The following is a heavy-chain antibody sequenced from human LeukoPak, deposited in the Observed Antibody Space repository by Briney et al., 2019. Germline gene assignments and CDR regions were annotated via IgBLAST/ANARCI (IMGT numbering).Heavy chain of an antibody. Sequence: PGGSLRLSCASSGFTFSSYGMHWVRQAPGKGLEWVAVISYDGSNKYYADSVKGRFTISRDNSKNTLYLQMNSLRAEDTAVYYCAKDRFGGYSGYDSSDYWGQGTLVTVSS. J-gene: IGHJ4*02. V-gene: IGHV3-30*18. D-gene: IGHD5-12*01. CDR2: ISYDGSNK. CDR3: AKDRFGGYSGYDSSDY. CDR1: GFTFSSYG.